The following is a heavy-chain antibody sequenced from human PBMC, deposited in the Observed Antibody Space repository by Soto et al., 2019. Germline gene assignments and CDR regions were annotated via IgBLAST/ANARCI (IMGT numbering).Heavy chain of an antibody. Sequence: GGSLRLSCAASGFTFSSYGMHWVRQAPGKGLEWVAVISYDGSNKYYADSVKGRFTISRDNSKNTLYLQMNNLRAEDTAVYYCAKAVATSYYGMDVWGQGTIVTVSS. J-gene: IGHJ6*02. D-gene: IGHD4-4*01. CDR2: ISYDGSNK. CDR3: AKAVATSYYGMDV. CDR1: GFTFSSYG. V-gene: IGHV3-30*18.